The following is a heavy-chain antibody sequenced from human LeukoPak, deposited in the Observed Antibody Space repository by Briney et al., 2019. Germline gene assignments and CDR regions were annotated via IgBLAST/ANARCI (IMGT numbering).Heavy chain of an antibody. CDR1: GFTLSSYW. V-gene: IGHV3-74*01. D-gene: IGHD4-17*01. J-gene: IGHJ4*02. CDR2: INRDGSTT. CDR3: ARDHTGPQDY. Sequence: PGGSLRLSCAASGFTLSSYWVHWVRQAPGKGLVWVARINRDGSTTTYADSVKGRFSISRDNAKNTLYLQMNSLRAEDTAVYYCARDHTGPQDYWGQRTLVTVSS.